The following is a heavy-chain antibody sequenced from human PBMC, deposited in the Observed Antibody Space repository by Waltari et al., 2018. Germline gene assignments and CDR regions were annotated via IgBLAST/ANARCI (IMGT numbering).Heavy chain of an antibody. V-gene: IGHV4-39*07. J-gene: IGHJ4*02. CDR2: IFYSGST. CDR1: GGSISSSSYY. Sequence: LQLQESGPGLVKPSETLSLTCPVSGGSISSSSYYCVWFRQPPGKGLVWIGSIFYSGSTVYNPALKSRVTISVSTNKNQLSHKQSTVTAADTAVEYCAGTNWGGTIDYWGQGTLVTVSS. CDR3: AGTNWGGTIDY. D-gene: IGHD7-27*01.